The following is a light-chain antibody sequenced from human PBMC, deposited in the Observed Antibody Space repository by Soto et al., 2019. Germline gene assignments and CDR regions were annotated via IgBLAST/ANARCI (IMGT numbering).Light chain of an antibody. V-gene: IGKV1-27*01. J-gene: IGKJ4*01. Sequence: DIKMTQSPYSLSAYVGDRVTITCRAIQGISNYLAWYQQKPGKVPKLLIYAASTLQSGVPSRFSGSGSGTDFTLTISSLQPEDIATYYCQNPLTFGGGTKVEIK. CDR3: QNPLT. CDR2: AAS. CDR1: QGISNY.